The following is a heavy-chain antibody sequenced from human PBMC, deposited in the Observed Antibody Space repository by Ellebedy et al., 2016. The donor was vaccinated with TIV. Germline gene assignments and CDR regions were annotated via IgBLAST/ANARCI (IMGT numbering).Heavy chain of an antibody. D-gene: IGHD2-21*02. CDR2: IFYSEST. Sequence: SETLSLTCTVSGYSVSSDDYYWTWIRQPPGKGLEWIGYIFYSESTYYNPSLKSRVTISVDTSKNRFSLKLNSVTAADTALYYCARGVVVTATYAFDIWGQGTMVTVSS. J-gene: IGHJ3*02. CDR3: ARGVVVTATYAFDI. CDR1: GYSVSSDDYY. V-gene: IGHV4-30-4*01.